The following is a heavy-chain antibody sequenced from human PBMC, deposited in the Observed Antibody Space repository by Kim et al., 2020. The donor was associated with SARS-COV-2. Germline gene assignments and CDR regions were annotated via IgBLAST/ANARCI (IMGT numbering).Heavy chain of an antibody. V-gene: IGHV4-39*07. J-gene: IGHJ4*02. Sequence: SETLSLTCTVSGGSISSSSYYWGWIRQPPGKGLEWIGSIYYSGSTYYNPSLKSRVTISVDTSKNQFSLKLSSVTAADTAVYYCARDRFHPDYDSSGYYFPFDYWGQGTLVTVSS. D-gene: IGHD3-22*01. CDR3: ARDRFHPDYDSSGYYFPFDY. CDR1: GGSISSSSYY. CDR2: IYYSGST.